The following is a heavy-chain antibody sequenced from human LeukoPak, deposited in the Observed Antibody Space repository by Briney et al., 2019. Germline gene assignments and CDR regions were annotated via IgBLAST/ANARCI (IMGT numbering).Heavy chain of an antibody. V-gene: IGHV1-69*13. CDR1: GGTFSSYA. D-gene: IGHD4-17*01. J-gene: IGHJ4*02. CDR2: IIPIFGTA. Sequence: SVKVFCKASGGTFSSYAISWVRQAPGQGLEWMGGIIPIFGTANYAQKFQGRVTITADESTSTAYMELSSLRSEDTAVYYCATTDDYGAPGGLWGQGTLVTVSS. CDR3: ATTDDYGAPGGL.